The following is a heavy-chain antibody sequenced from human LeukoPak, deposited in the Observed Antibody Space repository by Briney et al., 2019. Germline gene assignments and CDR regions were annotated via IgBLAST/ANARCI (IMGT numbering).Heavy chain of an antibody. Sequence: SETLSLTCTVSGGSISSTSYYWGWIRQPPGKGLEWLGRIYTSGSTNYNPSLKSRVTMSVDTSKNQFSLKLSSVTAADTALYYCARARDYYGSGSYYFFDYWGQGTLVTVSS. D-gene: IGHD3-10*01. CDR1: GGSISSTSYY. CDR2: IYTSGST. V-gene: IGHV4-39*07. J-gene: IGHJ4*02. CDR3: ARARDYYGSGSYYFFDY.